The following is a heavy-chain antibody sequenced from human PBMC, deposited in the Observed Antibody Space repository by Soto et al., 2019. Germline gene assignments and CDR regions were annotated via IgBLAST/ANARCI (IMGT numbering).Heavy chain of an antibody. Sequence: PGGSLRLSCAASGFTFSTHALLWVRQAPGKGLEWVAIISFDGRNKYYADSVEGRFTISRDNSKTTLYLQMNSLGTEDTAVYFCAREKAGCFLAGGMDVWGQGTSATV. CDR1: GFTFSTHA. D-gene: IGHD2-21*01. CDR2: ISFDGRNK. CDR3: AREKAGCFLAGGMDV. J-gene: IGHJ6*02. V-gene: IGHV3-30*01.